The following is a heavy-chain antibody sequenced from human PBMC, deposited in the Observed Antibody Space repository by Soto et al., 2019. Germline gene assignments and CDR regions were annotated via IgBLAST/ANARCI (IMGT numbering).Heavy chain of an antibody. Sequence: SETLSLTCTVSGGSISSGGYYWSWIRQHPXKGLEWIGYIYYSGSTYYNPSLKSRVTISVDTSKNQFSLKLSSVTAADTAVYYCARALTLYDYVWGRKNHFDYWGQGALVTVSS. V-gene: IGHV4-31*03. CDR2: IYYSGST. CDR1: GGSISSGGYY. D-gene: IGHD3-16*01. CDR3: ARALTLYDYVWGRKNHFDY. J-gene: IGHJ4*02.